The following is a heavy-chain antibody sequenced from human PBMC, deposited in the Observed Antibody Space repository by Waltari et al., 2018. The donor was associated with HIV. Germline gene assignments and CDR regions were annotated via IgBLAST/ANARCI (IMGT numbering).Heavy chain of an antibody. CDR2: IKHDGSEK. Sequence: EVQLVESGGGLVQPGGSLRLSCAASGFTFSRYWMSWVRQAPGKGLEWVANIKHDGSEKYYVGSVKGRFTISRDNAKSSLYLQMNSLRAEDTAVYYCARGDNWNSNWFDPWGQGTLVTVSS. CDR1: GFTFSRYW. J-gene: IGHJ5*02. CDR3: ARGDNWNSNWFDP. D-gene: IGHD1-7*01. V-gene: IGHV3-7*01.